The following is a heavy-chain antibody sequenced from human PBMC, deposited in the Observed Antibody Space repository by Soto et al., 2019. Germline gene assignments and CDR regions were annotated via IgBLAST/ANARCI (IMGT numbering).Heavy chain of an antibody. CDR2: IYWDDDK. CDR3: AHRRPLAVAGTRGDY. Sequence: QITLKESGPTLVKPTQTLTLTCTFSGFSLSTSGVGVGWIRQPPGKALEWLALIYWDDDKRYSPSLKSRLTIXMDITXXQVVLTMANMDPVDTATYYCAHRRPLAVAGTRGDYWGQGTLVTVSS. D-gene: IGHD6-13*01. CDR1: GFSLSTSGVG. J-gene: IGHJ4*02. V-gene: IGHV2-5*02.